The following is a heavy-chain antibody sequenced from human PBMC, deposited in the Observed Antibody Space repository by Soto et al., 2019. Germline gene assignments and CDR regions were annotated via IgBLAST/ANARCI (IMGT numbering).Heavy chain of an antibody. CDR2: IVVGSGNT. Sequence: SVKVSCKASGFTFTSSAMQWVRQARGQRLEWIGWIVVGSGNTNYAQKFQERVTITRDMSTSTAYMELSSLRSEDTAVYYCAAGSPGYDYYYGMDVWGQGTTVTVPS. CDR3: AAGSPGYDYYYGMDV. V-gene: IGHV1-58*02. CDR1: GFTFTSSA. J-gene: IGHJ6*02.